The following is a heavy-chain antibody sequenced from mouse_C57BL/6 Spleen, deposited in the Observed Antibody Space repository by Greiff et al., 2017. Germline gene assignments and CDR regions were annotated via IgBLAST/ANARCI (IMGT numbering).Heavy chain of an antibody. CDR2: IYPSDSET. V-gene: IGHV1-61*01. J-gene: IGHJ1*03. CDR3: ARSDFYYGFWYFDV. D-gene: IGHD2-1*01. CDR1: GYTFTSYW. Sequence: QVQLQQPGAELVMPGSSVKLSCKASGYTFTSYWMDWVKQRPGQGLEWIGNIYPSDSETHYNQKFKDKATLTVDKSSSTAYMQLSSLTSEDSAVYYCARSDFYYGFWYFDVWGTGTTVTVSS.